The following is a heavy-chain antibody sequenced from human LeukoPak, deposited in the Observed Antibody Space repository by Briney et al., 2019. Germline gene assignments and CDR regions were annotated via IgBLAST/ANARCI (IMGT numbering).Heavy chain of an antibody. Sequence: GGPLRLSCEASGFSFSSYAMRWVRQVPGKGLEWVSAMSGSGDKIYYADSVKGRFTISRDNSKSTLFLQMTSLRAEDTAVYYCARDRDYYDSSGYSHDAFDIWGQGTMVTVSS. CDR1: GFSFSSYA. D-gene: IGHD3-22*01. V-gene: IGHV3-23*01. CDR3: ARDRDYYDSSGYSHDAFDI. CDR2: MSGSGDKI. J-gene: IGHJ3*02.